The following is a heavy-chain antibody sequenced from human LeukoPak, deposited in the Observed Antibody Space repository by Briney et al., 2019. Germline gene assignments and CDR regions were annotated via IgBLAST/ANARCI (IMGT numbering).Heavy chain of an antibody. CDR1: GFTFSNYA. V-gene: IGHV3-23*01. Sequence: GGSLRLSCAASGFTFSNYAMSWVRQAPGKGLEWVSSISGSGGSTYYADSVKGRFTISRDNSKNTLYLQMNSLTTEDTAVYYCARDPAATGDYFDYWGQGTLVTVSS. CDR2: ISGSGGST. D-gene: IGHD6-13*01. CDR3: ARDPAATGDYFDY. J-gene: IGHJ4*02.